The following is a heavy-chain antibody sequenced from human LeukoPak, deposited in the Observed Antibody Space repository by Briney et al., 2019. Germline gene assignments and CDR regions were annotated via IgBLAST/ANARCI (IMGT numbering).Heavy chain of an antibody. CDR3: ASGGYYLFDY. CDR2: ISSSGSTI. J-gene: IGHJ4*02. Sequence: GGSLRLSCAASGFTFSSYEMNWVRQAPGKGLEWVSYISSSGSTIYYADSVKGRFTISRDNAKNSLYLQMNSLRAEDTAVYYCASGGYYLFDYWGRGTLVTVSS. D-gene: IGHD3-22*01. V-gene: IGHV3-48*03. CDR1: GFTFSSYE.